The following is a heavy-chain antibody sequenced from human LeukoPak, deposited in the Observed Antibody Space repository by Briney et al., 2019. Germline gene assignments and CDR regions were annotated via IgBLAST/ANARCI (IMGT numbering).Heavy chain of an antibody. Sequence: GASVKVSCKASGGTFSTYTISWVRQAPGQGLESMGGIIPILRTPNYAQKFQGRVTITADESTTTAYMELSSLRSEDTAVYYCAGGLIRGVIRPHYYYAMDVWGKGTTVTVSS. J-gene: IGHJ6*04. V-gene: IGHV1-69*13. CDR2: IIPILRTP. CDR3: AGGLIRGVIRPHYYYAMDV. D-gene: IGHD3-10*01. CDR1: GGTFSTYT.